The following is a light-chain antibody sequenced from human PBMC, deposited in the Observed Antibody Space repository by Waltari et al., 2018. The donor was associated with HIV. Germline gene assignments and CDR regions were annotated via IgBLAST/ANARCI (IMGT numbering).Light chain of an antibody. CDR2: KST. CDR1: ISDVDGYAY. CDR3: TSHAGIATLL. J-gene: IGLJ3*02. V-gene: IGLV2-8*01. Sequence: QSALTQPPSASGSPGQSVTISCTGPISDVDGYAYVSWYQQHPSKVPKLKLYKSTKLPSGVLYGFSGSKSGNTSTLTVSDPEADDEADYYCTSHAGIATLLFGGWTRLTV.